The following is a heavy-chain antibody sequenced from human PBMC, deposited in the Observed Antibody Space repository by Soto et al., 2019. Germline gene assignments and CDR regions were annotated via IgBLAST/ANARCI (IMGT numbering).Heavy chain of an antibody. D-gene: IGHD3-9*01. V-gene: IGHV1-3*01. CDR2: INAGNGNT. Sequence: ASVPVTFLASGYTFPSYAMHSVRQAPGQRLEWMGWINAGNGNTKYSQKFQGRVTITSDTSKSTAYMEMSSLRSEDTAVYYCAREIVHSNILPGYQDYFGYWGQGTLVTVSS. CDR1: GYTFPSYA. J-gene: IGHJ4*02. CDR3: AREIVHSNILPGYQDYFGY.